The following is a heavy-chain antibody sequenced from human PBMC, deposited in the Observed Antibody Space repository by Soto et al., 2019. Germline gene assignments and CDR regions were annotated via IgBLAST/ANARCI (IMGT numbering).Heavy chain of an antibody. J-gene: IGHJ4*02. D-gene: IGHD6-13*01. V-gene: IGHV1-2*04. Sequence: ASVKVSCKASGYTFTGYYMRWVRQAPGQGLEWMGWINPNSGGTNYAQKFQGWVTMTRDTSISTAYMELSRLRSDDTAVYYCARDKNSAAAGTLDYWGQGTLVTVSS. CDR3: ARDKNSAAAGTLDY. CDR2: INPNSGGT. CDR1: GYTFTGYY.